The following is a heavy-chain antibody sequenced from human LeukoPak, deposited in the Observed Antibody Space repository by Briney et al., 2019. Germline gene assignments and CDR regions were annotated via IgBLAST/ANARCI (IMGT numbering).Heavy chain of an antibody. CDR3: ARVRRGDYGDYWYFDL. CDR2: IYYSGSA. V-gene: IGHV4-59*01. J-gene: IGHJ2*01. Sequence: PSETLSLTCTVSGGSISSYYWSWIRQPPGKGLEWIGYIYYSGSANYNPSLKSRVTISVDTSKNQFSLKLSSVTAADTAVYYCARVRRGDYGDYWYFDLWGRGTLVTVSS. CDR1: GGSISSYY. D-gene: IGHD4-17*01.